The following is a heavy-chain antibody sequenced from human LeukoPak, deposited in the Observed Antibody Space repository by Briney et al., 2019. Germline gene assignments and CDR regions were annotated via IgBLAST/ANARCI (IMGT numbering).Heavy chain of an antibody. V-gene: IGHV1-2*02. Sequence: ASVTVSCKASGYTFTGYYMHWVRQAPGQGLAWMGWINPNSGGTNYAQKFQGRVTMTRDTSISTAYMELSRLRSDDTAVYYCARDLYSSSWYVLDPWGQGTLVTVSS. CDR3: ARDLYSSSWYVLDP. J-gene: IGHJ5*02. D-gene: IGHD6-13*01. CDR1: GYTFTGYY. CDR2: INPNSGGT.